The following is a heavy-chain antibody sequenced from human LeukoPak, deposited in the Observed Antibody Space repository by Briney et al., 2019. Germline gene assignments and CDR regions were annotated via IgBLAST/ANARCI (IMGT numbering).Heavy chain of an antibody. CDR3: ARHLYGDYLTDRYYGMDV. CDR2: ISSSSSYI. D-gene: IGHD4-17*01. CDR1: GFTFSSYS. J-gene: IGHJ6*02. V-gene: IGHV3-21*04. Sequence: GGSLRLSCAASGFTFSSYSMNWVRQAPGKGLEWVSSISSSSSYIYYADSVKGRFTISRDNSKNTLYLQMNSLTAEDTAVYYCARHLYGDYLTDRYYGMDVWGQGTTVTVSS.